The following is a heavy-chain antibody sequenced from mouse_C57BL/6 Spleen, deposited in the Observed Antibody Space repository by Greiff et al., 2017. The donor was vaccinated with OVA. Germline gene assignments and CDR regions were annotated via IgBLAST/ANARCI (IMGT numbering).Heavy chain of an antibody. CDR1: GYTFTDYN. CDR2: INPNNGGT. Sequence: VQLQQSGPELVKPGASVKMSCKASGYTFTDYNMHWVKQSHGQSLEWIGYINPNNGGTSYNQKFKGKATLTVNKSSSTAYMELRSLTSEDSAVYYCARATTVSYFDYWGQGTTLTVSS. J-gene: IGHJ2*01. D-gene: IGHD1-1*01. CDR3: ARATTVSYFDY. V-gene: IGHV1-22*01.